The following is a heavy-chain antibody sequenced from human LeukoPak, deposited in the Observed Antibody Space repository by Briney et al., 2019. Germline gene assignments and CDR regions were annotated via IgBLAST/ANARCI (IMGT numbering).Heavy chain of an antibody. Sequence: GGSLRLSCAASGFTFSNAWMSWVRQAPGKGLEWVAVIWYDGTNKYYADSVKGRFTISRDNSKNTLYLQMNSLRAEDTAVYYCARVVGPTMYYYYGMDVWGQGTTVTVSS. CDR3: ARVVGPTMYYYYGMDV. CDR1: GFTFSNAW. CDR2: IWYDGTNK. D-gene: IGHD1-26*01. J-gene: IGHJ6*02. V-gene: IGHV3-33*08.